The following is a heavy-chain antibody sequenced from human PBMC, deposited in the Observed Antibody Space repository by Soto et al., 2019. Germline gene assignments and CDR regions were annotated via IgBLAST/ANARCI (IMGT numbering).Heavy chain of an antibody. V-gene: IGHV1-18*01. CDR2: ISAYNGNT. D-gene: IGHD5-12*01. Sequence: GASVKVSCKASGYTFTSYGISWVRQAPGQGLEWMGWISAYNGNTNYAQKLQGRVTMTTDTSTSTAYMELRSLRSDDTAVYYCKRASPGVDGGEAFDIWGQGTMVTVSS. CDR1: GYTFTSYG. CDR3: KRASPGVDGGEAFDI. J-gene: IGHJ3*02.